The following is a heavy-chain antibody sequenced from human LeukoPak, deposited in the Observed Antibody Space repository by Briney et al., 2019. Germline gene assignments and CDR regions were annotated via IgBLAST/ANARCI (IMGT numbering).Heavy chain of an antibody. Sequence: GGSLRLSCAASGFTFSSYSMNWVRQAPGKGLEWVSSISSSSSYIYYADSVKGRFTISRDNAKNSLYLHMNSLRVEDTAVYYCARPRGSYDYLDDWGQGTLVSVSS. D-gene: IGHD1-26*01. J-gene: IGHJ4*02. CDR1: GFTFSSYS. CDR3: ARPRGSYDYLDD. CDR2: ISSSSSYI. V-gene: IGHV3-21*01.